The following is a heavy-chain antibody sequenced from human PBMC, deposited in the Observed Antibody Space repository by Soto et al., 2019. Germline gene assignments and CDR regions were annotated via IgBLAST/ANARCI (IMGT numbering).Heavy chain of an antibody. Sequence: QVQLVQSGAEVQKPGSSVKVSCKASGGTFSTYAISWVRQAPGQGLERVGGIIPIFGTANYAQKFQGRVTITADESTSTACMELSSLRSEDTAVYYCARAAYSYGTAYLSYYDGMDVWGQGTTVTVSS. CDR3: ARAAYSYGTAYLSYYDGMDV. V-gene: IGHV1-69*01. J-gene: IGHJ6*02. CDR1: GGTFSTYA. CDR2: IIPIFGTA. D-gene: IGHD5-18*01.